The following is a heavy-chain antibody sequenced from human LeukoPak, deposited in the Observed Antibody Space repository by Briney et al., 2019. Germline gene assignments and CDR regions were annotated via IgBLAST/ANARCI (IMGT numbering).Heavy chain of an antibody. Sequence: GRSLRLSCAASGFTVSSNYMSWVRQAPGKGLEWVSVIYSGGSTYYADSVKGRFTISRDNSKNTLYLQMNGLRAEDTAVYYCARESNYYDSSGYQIDYWGQGTLVTVSS. V-gene: IGHV3-66*01. CDR3: ARESNYYDSSGYQIDY. J-gene: IGHJ4*02. CDR1: GFTVSSNY. CDR2: IYSGGST. D-gene: IGHD3-22*01.